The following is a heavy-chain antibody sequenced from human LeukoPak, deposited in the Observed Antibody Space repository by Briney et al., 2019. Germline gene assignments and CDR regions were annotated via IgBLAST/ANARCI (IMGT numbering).Heavy chain of an antibody. J-gene: IGHJ4*02. D-gene: IGHD3-3*02. CDR1: GYTFTGYY. CDR3: ARAFFNSGFDY. V-gene: IGHV1-2*02. CDR2: INPNSGGT. Sequence: GPVRVSCKASGYTFTGYYVHWLRQAPGQGLTWMGWINPNSGGTDYAQQYQGRVTLTRDTSISTAYMELSSLTSDDSAVYYCARAFFNSGFDYWGQGTLVTVSS.